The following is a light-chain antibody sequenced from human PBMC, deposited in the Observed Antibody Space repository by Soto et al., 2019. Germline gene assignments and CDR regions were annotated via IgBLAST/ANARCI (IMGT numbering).Light chain of an antibody. V-gene: IGKV3-20*01. J-gene: IGKJ2*01. CDR1: QSISNNY. CDR2: GAS. CDR3: EEYGCSSFT. Sequence: EIVLTQSPGTLSLSPGERATLSCRASQSISNNYLACYQQRPGRAPTLLLYGASSRAAGIPDRVSGSGSGTAFTLPIDKLAPEEFAVYYWEEYGCSSFTFGRGTKLESK.